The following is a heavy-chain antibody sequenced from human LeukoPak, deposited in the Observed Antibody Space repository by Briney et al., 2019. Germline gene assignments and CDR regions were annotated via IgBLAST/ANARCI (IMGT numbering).Heavy chain of an antibody. D-gene: IGHD2-2*01. J-gene: IGHJ4*02. V-gene: IGHV1-18*01. CDR3: ARSVLVPAATDY. Sequence: ASVKVSCKASGYTFTSYGISWVRQAPGQGLEWMGWISAYNGNTNYAQKLQGRVTMTTETPTSTAYMELRSLRSDDTAVYYCARSVLVPAATDYWGQGTLVPVSS. CDR1: GYTFTSYG. CDR2: ISAYNGNT.